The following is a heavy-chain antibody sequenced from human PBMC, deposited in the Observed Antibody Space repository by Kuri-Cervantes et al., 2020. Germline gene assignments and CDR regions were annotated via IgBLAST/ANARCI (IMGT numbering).Heavy chain of an antibody. V-gene: IGHV3-15*01. J-gene: IGHJ4*02. Sequence: GGSLRLSCAASGFTFSNAWMSWVRQAPGKGLEWVGRIKNKPGGETAEYAAPVKGRFTISRDDSKNTLYLQMNSLKTEDTAVYYCTTDLGSERYNWNDYWGQGTLVTVSS. CDR1: GFTFSNAW. CDR3: TTDLGSERYNWNDY. D-gene: IGHD1-20*01. CDR2: IKNKPGGETA.